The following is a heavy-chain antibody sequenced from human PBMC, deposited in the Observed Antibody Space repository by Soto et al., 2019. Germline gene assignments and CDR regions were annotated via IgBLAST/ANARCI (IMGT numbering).Heavy chain of an antibody. CDR1: GFTFSSYA. CDR3: GSSSLFDSSGTWGFDY. CDR2: ISYDGSNK. V-gene: IGHV3-30-3*01. Sequence: QVQLVESGGGVVQPGRSLRLSCAASGFTFSSYAMNWVRQAPGKGLEWVADISYDGSNKYYADSVKGRFTISRGNSQNTLYLEMNSRGAEDTAVYYCGSSSLFDSSGTWGFDYWGQGTLVTVSS. D-gene: IGHD3-22*01. J-gene: IGHJ4*02.